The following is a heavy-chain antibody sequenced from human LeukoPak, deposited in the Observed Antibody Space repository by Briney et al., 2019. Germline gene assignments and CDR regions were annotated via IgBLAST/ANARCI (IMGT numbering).Heavy chain of an antibody. Sequence: ASVKVSCKASGYTFTSYDINWVRQATGQGLEWMEWMNPNSGNTGYAQKFQGRVTITRNTSISTAYMELSSLRSEDTAVYYCARGAWEVNYYYYMDVWGKGTTVTVSS. CDR3: ARGAWEVNYYYYMDV. D-gene: IGHD1-26*01. CDR2: MNPNSGNT. CDR1: GYTFTSYD. J-gene: IGHJ6*03. V-gene: IGHV1-8*03.